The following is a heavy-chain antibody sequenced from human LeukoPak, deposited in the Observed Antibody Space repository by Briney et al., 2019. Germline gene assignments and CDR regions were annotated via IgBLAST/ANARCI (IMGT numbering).Heavy chain of an antibody. J-gene: IGHJ4*02. V-gene: IGHV1-69*13. Sequence: SVKVSCKASGGTFSRYAFSWVRQAPGQGLEWMGGIIPMFGTPNYEQKFQGRVTITADEFTRTVYMELSSLRSDDTAVYFCHAMVGSGSRYGGDYWGQGTLVTVSS. CDR3: HAMVGSGSRYGGDY. CDR1: GGTFSRYA. CDR2: IIPMFGTP. D-gene: IGHD3-3*01.